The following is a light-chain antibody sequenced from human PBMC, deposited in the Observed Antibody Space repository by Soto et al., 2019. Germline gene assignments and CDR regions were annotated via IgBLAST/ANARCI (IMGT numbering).Light chain of an antibody. CDR1: QGINNY. CDR3: QKYNRAPST. V-gene: IGKV1-27*01. J-gene: IGKJ1*01. Sequence: DIQMTQSPSSLSESVGDRVTITCRASQGINNYLAWYQQKSGKVPNLLIYGAPTLQSAVPSRFSGSGSGTDFTLTISSLQPEDVATYYCQKYNRAPSTFGQGTKVEVK. CDR2: GAP.